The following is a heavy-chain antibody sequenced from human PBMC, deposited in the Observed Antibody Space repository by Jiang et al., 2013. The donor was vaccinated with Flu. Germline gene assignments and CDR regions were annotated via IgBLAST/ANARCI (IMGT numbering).Heavy chain of an antibody. D-gene: IGHD6-25*01. V-gene: IGHV6-1*01. CDR3: ARDNSSWGIAADYGMDV. J-gene: IGHJ6*02. Sequence: DYAVSVKSRITINPDTSKNQFSLQLNSVTPEDTAVFYCARDNSSWGIAADYGMDVWGQGTTVTVSS.